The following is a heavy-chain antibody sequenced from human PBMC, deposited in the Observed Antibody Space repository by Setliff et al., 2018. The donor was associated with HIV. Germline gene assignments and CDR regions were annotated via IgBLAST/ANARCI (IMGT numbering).Heavy chain of an antibody. J-gene: IGHJ6*03. CDR1: GGSISTYY. V-gene: IGHV4-59*01. Sequence: SETLSLTCTVSGGSISTYYWSWIRQPPGKGLEWIGYIYSTGNTYYSPSLKSRVTISIDTSKNQFSLKLTSVTAADTAVYYCARLEPNYYYYYMDVWGKGTTVTVSS. CDR3: ARLEPNYYYYYMDV. CDR2: IYSTGNT. D-gene: IGHD1-1*01.